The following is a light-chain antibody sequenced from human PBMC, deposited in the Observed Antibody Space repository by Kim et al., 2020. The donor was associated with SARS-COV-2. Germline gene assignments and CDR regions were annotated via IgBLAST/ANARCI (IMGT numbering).Light chain of an antibody. Sequence: ALGQTVRITCQGDSLRSDYATWYQQKPGQAPVVVIYGKNNRPSGIPDRVSGSSSGNTASLTITGAQAEDEADYYCNSRDSSGNHLVFGGGTQLTVL. J-gene: IGLJ2*01. V-gene: IGLV3-19*01. CDR3: NSRDSSGNHLV. CDR1: SLRSDY. CDR2: GKN.